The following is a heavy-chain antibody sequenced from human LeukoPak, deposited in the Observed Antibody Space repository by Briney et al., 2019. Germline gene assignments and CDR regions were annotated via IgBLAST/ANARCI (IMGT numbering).Heavy chain of an antibody. D-gene: IGHD1-1*01. J-gene: IGHJ4*02. CDR2: IRISRGITTV. CDR1: GFVFADCP. Sequence: PGGSLRLSCAISGFVFADCPINWVRQAPGKGLEWISHIRISRGITTVNYADSVNGRFSISRDDANLLVFLQMDSLTDDDTAVYYCARDYDWAFDYWGQGSLVTVSS. V-gene: IGHV3-48*02. CDR3: ARDYDWAFDY.